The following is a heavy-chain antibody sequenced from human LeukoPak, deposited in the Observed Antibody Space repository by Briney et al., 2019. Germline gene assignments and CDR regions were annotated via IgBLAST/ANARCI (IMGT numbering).Heavy chain of an antibody. J-gene: IGHJ4*02. CDR2: INPNSGGT. Sequence: ASVKASCKASGYTFTGYYMHWVRQAPGQGLEWMGWINPNSGGTNYAQKFQGRVTMTRDTPISTAYMELSRLRSDDTAVYYCARPLGSQGSYPLYNYWGQGTLVTVSS. CDR1: GYTFTGYY. D-gene: IGHD3-16*01. V-gene: IGHV1-2*02. CDR3: ARPLGSQGSYPLYNY.